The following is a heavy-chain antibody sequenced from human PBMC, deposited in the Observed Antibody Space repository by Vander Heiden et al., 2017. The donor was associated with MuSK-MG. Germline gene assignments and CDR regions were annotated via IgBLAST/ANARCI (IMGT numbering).Heavy chain of an antibody. V-gene: IGHV3-7*01. D-gene: IGHD2-15*01. Sequence: VQLVESGGGMVQPGGSLRLSCAASGFTFSSYWMSWVRQAPGKGLEWVANIKKDGSEKYYVDSIRGRFTISRDNAKNSLYLQMNSLRADDPAVYYCARRHCSGVTCYSDFDYWGQGTLVTVSS. CDR2: IKKDGSEK. CDR1: GFTFSSYW. J-gene: IGHJ4*02. CDR3: ARRHCSGVTCYSDFDY.